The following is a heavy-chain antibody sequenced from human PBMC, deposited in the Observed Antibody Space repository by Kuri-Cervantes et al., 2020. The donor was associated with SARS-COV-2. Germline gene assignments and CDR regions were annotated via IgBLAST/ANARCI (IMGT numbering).Heavy chain of an antibody. D-gene: IGHD3-10*01. CDR2: INWHGGST. CDR3: ARITLDGDYFDY. V-gene: IGHV3-20*04. Sequence: GESLKISCAASGFTFDDYGMCWVRQAPGRGLEWVSGINWHGGSTGYADSVKGRFTISRDNAKNSLYLQMNSLRAEDTAVYYCARITLDGDYFDYWGQGTLVTVSS. CDR1: GFTFDDYG. J-gene: IGHJ4*02.